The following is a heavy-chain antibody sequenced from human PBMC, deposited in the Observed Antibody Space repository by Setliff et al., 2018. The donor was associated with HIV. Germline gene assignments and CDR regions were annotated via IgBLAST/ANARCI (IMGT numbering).Heavy chain of an antibody. CDR3: ARVYVDLTKYYNFWSGYPDY. Sequence: SVNVSCKASGGTFSSYAISWVRQAPGQGLEWMGGIIPIFGTANYAQKFQGRVTITADESTSTAYMELSSLRSEDTAVYYCARVYVDLTKYYNFWSGYPDYWGQGTLVTVSS. D-gene: IGHD3-3*01. J-gene: IGHJ4*02. V-gene: IGHV1-69*13. CDR2: IIPIFGTA. CDR1: GGTFSSYA.